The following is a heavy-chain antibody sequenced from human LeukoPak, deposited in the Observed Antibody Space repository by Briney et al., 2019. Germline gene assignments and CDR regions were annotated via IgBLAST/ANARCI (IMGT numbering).Heavy chain of an antibody. CDR2: IYTSGST. V-gene: IGHV4-61*02. Sequence: SETLSLTCTVSGGSISSGSYYWSWIRQPAGKGLEWIGRIYTSGSTNYNPSLKSRVTISVGTSKNQFSLKLSSVTAADTAVYYCARSYGDYSAPFDYWGQGTLVTVSS. J-gene: IGHJ4*02. D-gene: IGHD4-17*01. CDR3: ARSYGDYSAPFDY. CDR1: GGSISSGSYY.